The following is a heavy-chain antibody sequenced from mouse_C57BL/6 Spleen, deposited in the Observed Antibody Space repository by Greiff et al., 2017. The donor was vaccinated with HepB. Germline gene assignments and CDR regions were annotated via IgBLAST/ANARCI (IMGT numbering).Heavy chain of an antibody. Sequence: DVMLVESGGGLVKPGGSLKLSCAASGFTFSSYVMSWVRQTPEKRLEWVATISDGGSYTYYPDNVKGRFTISRDNAKNNLYLQMSHLKSEDTAMYYCARDLRYDYLYYFDYWGQGTTLPVSS. CDR1: GFTFSSYV. V-gene: IGHV5-4*01. CDR2: ISDGGSYT. CDR3: ARDLRYDYLYYFDY. J-gene: IGHJ2*01. D-gene: IGHD2-4*01.